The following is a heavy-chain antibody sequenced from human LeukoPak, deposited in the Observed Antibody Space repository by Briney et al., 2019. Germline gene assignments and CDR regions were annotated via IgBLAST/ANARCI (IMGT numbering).Heavy chain of an antibody. CDR3: ARDKNIAVAGADY. CDR1: GGTFSSYA. CDR2: IIPIFGTA. J-gene: IGHJ4*02. D-gene: IGHD6-19*01. V-gene: IGHV1-69*05. Sequence: SVKVSCKASGGTFSSYAISWVRQAPGQGLEWMGGIIPIFGTANYAQKFQGRVTMTTDTSTSTAYMELRSLRSDDTAVYYCARDKNIAVAGADYWGQGTLVTVSS.